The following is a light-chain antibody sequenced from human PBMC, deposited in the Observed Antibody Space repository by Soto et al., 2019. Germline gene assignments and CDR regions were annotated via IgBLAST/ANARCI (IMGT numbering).Light chain of an antibody. CDR1: SSDVGGYNY. CDR3: CAYAGINTVI. CDR2: RVT. V-gene: IGLV2-8*01. J-gene: IGLJ2*01. Sequence: QSALTQPPSASGSPGQSVTISCTGTSSDVGGYNYVSWYQQHPGTAPKLLMFRVTERPSGVPDRFSGSKSGNTASLTVSGLQAEDEADYYCCAYAGINTVIFGGGTQLTVL.